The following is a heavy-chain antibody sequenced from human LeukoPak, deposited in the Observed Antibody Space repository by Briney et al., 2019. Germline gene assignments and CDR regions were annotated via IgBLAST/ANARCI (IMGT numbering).Heavy chain of an antibody. J-gene: IGHJ6*03. CDR1: GFTFDDYG. D-gene: IGHD1-26*01. CDR3: ARDPYSGAYGADYYYFMDV. Sequence: GGSLRLSCAASGFTFDDYGMSWVRQAPGKGLEWVSGINWNGGSTGYADSVKGRFTISRDNAANSLFLQMDSLRGKDTAVYYCARDPYSGAYGADYYYFMDVWGRGTTVTVSS. CDR2: INWNGGST. V-gene: IGHV3-20*04.